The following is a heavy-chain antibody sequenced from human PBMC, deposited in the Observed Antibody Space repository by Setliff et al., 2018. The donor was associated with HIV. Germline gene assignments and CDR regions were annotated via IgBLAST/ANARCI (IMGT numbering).Heavy chain of an antibody. Sequence: SETLSLTCSVSSDSISSGSYYWSWIRLPAGKGLEWIGQIHTSGSTNYNPSLKSRLTISIDTSKNQFSLKLNSVTATDTAVYYCARGRHSGTYEAFDIRGPGTMVTVSS. CDR1: SDSISSGSYY. J-gene: IGHJ3*02. V-gene: IGHV4-61*09. CDR3: ARGRHSGTYEAFDI. CDR2: IHTSGST. D-gene: IGHD1-26*01.